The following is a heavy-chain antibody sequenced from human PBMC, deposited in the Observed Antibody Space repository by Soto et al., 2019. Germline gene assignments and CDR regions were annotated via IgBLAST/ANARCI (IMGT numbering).Heavy chain of an antibody. V-gene: IGHV1-69*13. J-gene: IGHJ6*02. Sequence: SVKVSCKASGGTFSSYAISWVRQAPGQGLEWMGGIIPIFGTANYAQKFQGRVTITADESTSTAYMELSSLRSEDAAVYYCARARITGKGGLYYYGMDVWGQGTTVTVSS. CDR1: GGTFSSYA. D-gene: IGHD1-20*01. CDR3: ARARITGKGGLYYYGMDV. CDR2: IIPIFGTA.